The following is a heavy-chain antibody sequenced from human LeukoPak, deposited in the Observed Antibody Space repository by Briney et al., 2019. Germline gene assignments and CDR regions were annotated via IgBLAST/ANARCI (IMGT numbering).Heavy chain of an antibody. CDR3: ARGPPNWEYDY. J-gene: IGHJ4*02. D-gene: IGHD7-27*01. V-gene: IGHV1-8*01. CDR1: GYTFTSYE. Sequence: ASVKVSCKASGYTFTSYEINWVRQATGQGPEWMGWMSPNSGNTGYAQKFQGRVTMTRSTSMSTAYMELSSLRSEDTAVYYCARGPPNWEYDYWGQGTLVTVSS. CDR2: MSPNSGNT.